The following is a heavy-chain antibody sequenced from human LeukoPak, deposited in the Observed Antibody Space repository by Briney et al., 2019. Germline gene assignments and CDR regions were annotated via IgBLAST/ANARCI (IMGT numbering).Heavy chain of an antibody. CDR1: GGSISSHY. V-gene: IGHV4-59*11. J-gene: IGHJ3*02. D-gene: IGHD4-17*01. CDR2: ISSIGSI. Sequence: SETLSLTCTVSGGSISSHYWSWIRQPPGKGLEWIGYISSIGSINYNPSLKSRVTISVDTSKNQFSLKLTSVTAADTAVYFCARDPTTVTKGLDIWGQGTMVTVSS. CDR3: ARDPTTVTKGLDI.